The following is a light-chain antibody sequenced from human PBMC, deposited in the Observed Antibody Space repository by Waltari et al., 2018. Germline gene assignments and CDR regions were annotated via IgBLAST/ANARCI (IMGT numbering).Light chain of an antibody. CDR2: DVS. V-gene: IGKV3D-20*01. Sequence: IVLTQSPATLSLSPGERATLSCGASQSVDSSYLAWYQQKPGPAPRLLIYDVSSRATGISDRFSGSGSGTDFTLTISRLEPEDFAVYYCQQYSTSPWTFGQGTKVEIK. CDR1: QSVDSSY. CDR3: QQYSTSPWT. J-gene: IGKJ1*01.